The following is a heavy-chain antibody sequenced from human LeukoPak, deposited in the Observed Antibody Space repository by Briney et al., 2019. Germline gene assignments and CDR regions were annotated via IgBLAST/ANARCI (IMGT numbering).Heavy chain of an antibody. CDR1: GGSFSGYY. CDR3: ARGRQWLVY. D-gene: IGHD6-19*01. J-gene: IGHJ4*02. Sequence: SETLSLTCAVYGGSFSGYYWSWIRQPPGKGLEWIGEINHSGSTNYKPSLKSRVTISVDTSKNQFSLKLSSVTAADTAVYYCARGRQWLVYWGQGTLVTVSS. CDR2: INHSGST. V-gene: IGHV4-34*01.